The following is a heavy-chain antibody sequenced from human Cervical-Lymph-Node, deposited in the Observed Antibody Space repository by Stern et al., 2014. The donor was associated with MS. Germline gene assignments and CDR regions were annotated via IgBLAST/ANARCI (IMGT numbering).Heavy chain of an antibody. CDR1: GGSISSSYY. CDR3: VRQVTVRSRFDY. D-gene: IGHD4-11*01. Sequence: QLQLQESGPGLVKPSETLSRTCTVSGGSISSSYYWGWIRQSSGKGLEWIGSIDDTGRTFYNPSLNSRVTISVDTSKNQFSLHLSSVTAADTAVYYCVRQVTVRSRFDYWGQGTLVTVSS. J-gene: IGHJ4*02. V-gene: IGHV4-39*01. CDR2: IDDTGRT.